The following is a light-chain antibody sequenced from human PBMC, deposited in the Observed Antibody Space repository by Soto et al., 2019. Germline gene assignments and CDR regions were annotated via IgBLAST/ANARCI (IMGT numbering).Light chain of an antibody. CDR3: SSYTSSDTYV. V-gene: IGLV2-14*03. J-gene: IGLJ1*01. CDR2: NVN. Sequence: QSALTQPASVSGSPRQSITISCTGTSSDVGGYNYVSWYQQRSGKAPKLMLYNVNNRPSGVSNRFSGSKSGSTASLTISGLQAEDEADYSCSSYTSSDTYVFGTGTKVTVL. CDR1: SSDVGGYNY.